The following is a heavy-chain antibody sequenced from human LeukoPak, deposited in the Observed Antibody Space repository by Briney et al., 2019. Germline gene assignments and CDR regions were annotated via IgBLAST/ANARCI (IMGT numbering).Heavy chain of an antibody. Sequence: GGSLRLSCSASGFTFSSYAMHWVRQAPGKGLEYVSAISSNGGSTYYADSVKGRFTISRDNSKNTLYLQTSSLRAEDTAVYYCVKGKPYSSGWYYFDYWGQGTLVTVSS. CDR1: GFTFSSYA. J-gene: IGHJ4*02. CDR2: ISSNGGST. D-gene: IGHD6-19*01. V-gene: IGHV3-64D*06. CDR3: VKGKPYSSGWYYFDY.